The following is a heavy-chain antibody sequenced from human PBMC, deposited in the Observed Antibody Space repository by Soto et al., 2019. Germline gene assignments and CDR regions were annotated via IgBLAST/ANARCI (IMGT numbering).Heavy chain of an antibody. CDR3: ARKTYYDSRGPFQH. CDR2: IYYSGST. Sequence: PSETLSLTCTVSGGSISSGGYYWSWIRQHPGKGLEWIGYIYYSGSTYYNPSLKSRVTISVDTSKNQFSLKLSSVTAADTAVYYCARKTYYDSRGPFQHWGQGTLVTVSS. J-gene: IGHJ1*01. V-gene: IGHV4-31*03. D-gene: IGHD3-22*01. CDR1: GGSISSGGYY.